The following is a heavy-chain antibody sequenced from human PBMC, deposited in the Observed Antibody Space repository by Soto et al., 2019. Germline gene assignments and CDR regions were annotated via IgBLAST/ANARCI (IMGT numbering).Heavy chain of an antibody. V-gene: IGHV3-30-3*01. D-gene: IGHD2-21*01. J-gene: IGHJ5*02. CDR3: AREYSDGWFDP. CDR1: GFTFSIYA. Sequence: QVQLVESGGGVVQPGRSLRLSCAASGFTFSIYAXXXVXXXXXXGLEWVAVISYDGSNKYYADSVKGRFTISRDNSXNXXXXXXXXLXXEXXXVYYCAREYSDGWFDPWGQGTLVTVSS. CDR2: ISYDGSNK.